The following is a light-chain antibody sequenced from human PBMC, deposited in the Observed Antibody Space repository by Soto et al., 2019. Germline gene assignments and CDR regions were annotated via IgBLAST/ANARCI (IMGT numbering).Light chain of an antibody. CDR2: DDH. Sequence: QSVLTQPHSVSAAPGQKVTLSCSGNSSNIGNNFVSWYLQPPGTAPKVLIYDDHKRPSGIPDRFSGFKSGTSATLGITGLQTGDEADYYCESWDSSLSAVLFGGGTKLTVL. J-gene: IGLJ3*02. CDR3: ESWDSSLSAVL. CDR1: SSNIGNNF. V-gene: IGLV1-51*01.